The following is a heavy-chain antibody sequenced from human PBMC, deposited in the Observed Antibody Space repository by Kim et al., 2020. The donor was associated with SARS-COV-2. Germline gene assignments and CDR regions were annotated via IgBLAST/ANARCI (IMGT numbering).Heavy chain of an antibody. CDR3: ARLNPGIGHQYGMDV. CDR2: IYYSGST. D-gene: IGHD6-13*01. V-gene: IGHV4-39*01. CDR1: GGSISSSSYY. J-gene: IGHJ6*02. Sequence: SETLSLTCTVSGGSISSSSYYWGWIRQPPGKGLEWIGTIYYSGSTYYNPSLKSRVTMSIDTSKNQFSLKLSSVTAADTAVFYCARLNPGIGHQYGMDVWGQGTTVTVSS.